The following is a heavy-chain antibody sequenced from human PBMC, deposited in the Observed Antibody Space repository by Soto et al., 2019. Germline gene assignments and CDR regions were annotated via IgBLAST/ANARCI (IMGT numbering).Heavy chain of an antibody. CDR3: AKFGLTIRFLEWFVDY. J-gene: IGHJ4*02. CDR2: ISGSGGST. CDR1: GFTFSSYA. V-gene: IGHV3-23*01. Sequence: GGSLRLSCAASGFTFSSYAMSWVRQAPGKWLEWVSAISGSGGSTYYADSVKGRFTISRDNSKNTLYLQMNSLRAEDTAVYYCAKFGLTIRFLEWFVDYWGQGXLVTVYS. D-gene: IGHD3-3*01.